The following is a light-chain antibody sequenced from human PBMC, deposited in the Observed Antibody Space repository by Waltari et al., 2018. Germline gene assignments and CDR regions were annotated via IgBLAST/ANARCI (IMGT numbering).Light chain of an antibody. CDR1: QDISND. CDR3: LQEYDYPWT. CDR2: ATS. Sequence: AIQMTQSPSSLSASVGDRVTITRRASQDISNDLAWYQQRPGKAPKVLIYATSSLQSGAPSRFSGSGSGTDFTLTIRGLQPEDFATYYCLQEYDYPWTFGQGTKVEIK. V-gene: IGKV1-6*01. J-gene: IGKJ1*01.